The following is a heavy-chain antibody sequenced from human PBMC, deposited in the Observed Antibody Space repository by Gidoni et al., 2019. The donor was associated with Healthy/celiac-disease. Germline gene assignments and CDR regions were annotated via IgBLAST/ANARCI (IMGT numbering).Heavy chain of an antibody. Sequence: QVQLQESGPGLVKPSETLSLTCTVSGGSISSYYWSWIRQPPGKGLEWIGYIYYSGSTNYNPSLKSRVTISVDTSKNQFSLKLSSVTAADTAVYYCARDAGGNSGLDYWGQGTLVTVSS. CDR1: GGSISSYY. CDR2: IYYSGST. J-gene: IGHJ4*02. D-gene: IGHD2-21*02. V-gene: IGHV4-59*01. CDR3: ARDAGGNSGLDY.